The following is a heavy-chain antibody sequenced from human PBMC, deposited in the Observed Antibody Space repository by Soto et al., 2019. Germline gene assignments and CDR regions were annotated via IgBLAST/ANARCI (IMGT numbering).Heavy chain of an antibody. CDR2: ISPYTDNT. J-gene: IGHJ6*02. V-gene: IGHV1-18*01. CDR3: VLVDNYVTPTPQDV. CDR1: GYSFVNYG. D-gene: IGHD3-16*01. Sequence: QVQLLQSGDEVKKPGASVKVSCKASGYSFVNYGIAWVRQAPGQGLEWMGWISPYTDNTHSATKVQGRLTMPTDTSTSTAYMDLGSLTSDDTAVYYCVLVDNYVTPTPQDVWGQGTTVTVSS.